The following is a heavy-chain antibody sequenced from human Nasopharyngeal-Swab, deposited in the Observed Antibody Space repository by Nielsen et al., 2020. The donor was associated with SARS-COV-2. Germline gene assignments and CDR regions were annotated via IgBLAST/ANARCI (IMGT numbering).Heavy chain of an antibody. D-gene: IGHD2-2*02. Sequence: GGSLRLSCAASGFTFSSYWMSWVRQASGKGLEWVANIKQDGSEKYYVDSVKGRFTISRDNAKNSLYLQMNSLRAEDTAVYYCARGDIVVVPAAILYYYYYMDVWGKGTTVTVFS. J-gene: IGHJ6*03. V-gene: IGHV3-7*01. CDR1: GFTFSSYW. CDR3: ARGDIVVVPAAILYYYYYMDV. CDR2: IKQDGSEK.